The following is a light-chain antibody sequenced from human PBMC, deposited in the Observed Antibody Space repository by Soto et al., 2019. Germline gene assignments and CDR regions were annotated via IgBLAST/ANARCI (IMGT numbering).Light chain of an antibody. J-gene: IGKJ1*01. CDR3: QQYGSSPSWT. V-gene: IGKV3-20*01. CDR2: GAS. CDR1: QSVSSSY. Sequence: EIVLTQSPGTLSLSPGERATLSCRASQSVSSSYLDWYQQKPVQAPRLLIYGASSRATGIPDRFSGSGSGTAFTLTISRLEPEDFAVYYCQQYGSSPSWTFGQGTKVEIK.